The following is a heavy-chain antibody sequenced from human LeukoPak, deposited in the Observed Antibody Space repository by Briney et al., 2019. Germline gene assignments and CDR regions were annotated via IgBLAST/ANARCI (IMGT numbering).Heavy chain of an antibody. Sequence: GGSLRLSCTVSGFAVSSNSWSWVRQAPGKGLEWVSSISSSSSYIYYADSVKGRFTISRDNAKNSLYLQMNSLRAEDTAVYYCARLVGATTSLDYWGQGTLVTVSS. CDR2: ISSSSSYI. V-gene: IGHV3-21*01. D-gene: IGHD1-26*01. CDR1: GFAVSSNS. J-gene: IGHJ4*02. CDR3: ARLVGATTSLDY.